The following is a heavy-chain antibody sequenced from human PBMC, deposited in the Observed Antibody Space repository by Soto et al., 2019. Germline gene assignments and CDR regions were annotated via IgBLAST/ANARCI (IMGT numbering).Heavy chain of an antibody. CDR2: IGPAGDT. CDR1: GFTFSSYD. Sequence: EVQLVESGGGLVQPGGSLILSCAASGFTFSSYDMHWVRQATGKGLEWVSAIGPAGDTYYPGSVQGRLTVSRETARDSLYLPMYSLSAGAAAVYYWARDIEGWVDDFDIWGQGTMFTVSS. J-gene: IGHJ3*02. D-gene: IGHD6-19*01. CDR3: ARDIEGWVDDFDI. V-gene: IGHV3-13*01.